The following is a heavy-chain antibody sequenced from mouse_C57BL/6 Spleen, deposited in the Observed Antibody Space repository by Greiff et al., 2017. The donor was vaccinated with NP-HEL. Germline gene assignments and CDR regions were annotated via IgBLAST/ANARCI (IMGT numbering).Heavy chain of an antibody. CDR2: IDPSDSYT. Sequence: QVQLQQPGAELVKPGASVKLSCKASGYTFTSYWMQWVKQRPGQGLEWIGEIDPSDSYTNYNQKFKGKATLTVDTSSSTAYMQLSSLTSEDAAVYYCAHDYGSSYGFGYGGQGTLVTVSA. CDR3: AHDYGSSYGFGY. V-gene: IGHV1-50*01. J-gene: IGHJ3*01. CDR1: GYTFTSYW. D-gene: IGHD1-1*01.